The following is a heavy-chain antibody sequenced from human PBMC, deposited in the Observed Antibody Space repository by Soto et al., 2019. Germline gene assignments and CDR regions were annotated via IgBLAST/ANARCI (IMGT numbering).Heavy chain of an antibody. Sequence: PSETLSLTCTVSGGSVSSGSYYWSWIRQPPGKGLEWIGYIYYSGSTNYNPSLKSRVTISVDTSKNQFSLKLSSVTAADTAVYYCARGGVRYCSGGSCYYHWFDPWGQGTLVTVS. CDR2: IYYSGST. D-gene: IGHD2-15*01. J-gene: IGHJ5*02. V-gene: IGHV4-61*01. CDR1: GGSVSSGSYY. CDR3: ARGGVRYCSGGSCYYHWFDP.